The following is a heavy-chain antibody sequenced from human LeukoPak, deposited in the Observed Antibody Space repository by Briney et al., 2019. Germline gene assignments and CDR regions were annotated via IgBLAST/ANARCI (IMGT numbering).Heavy chain of an antibody. J-gene: IGHJ6*04. Sequence: SVKVSCKASGGTFSDYALNWVRQAPGQGLEWMGVFIPILGTANSTQNFQDRVTITADISTNTVYMELSSLRSEDTAVYFCAGIPVFGVVLHQEPVWGKGTTVTVSS. D-gene: IGHD3-3*01. CDR1: GGTFSDYA. CDR3: AGIPVFGVVLHQEPV. V-gene: IGHV1-69*10. CDR2: FIPILGTA.